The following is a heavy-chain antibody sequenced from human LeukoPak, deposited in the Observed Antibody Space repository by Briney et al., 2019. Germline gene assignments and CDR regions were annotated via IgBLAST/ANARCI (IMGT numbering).Heavy chain of an antibody. Sequence: HAGGSLRLSCAASGFTFSSYGMHWVRQAPGKGLEWVAVIWYDGSNKYYADSVKGRFTISRDNSKNTLYLQMNSLRAEDTAVYYCARDRGLMTHIVVVPTAIDPWGQGTLVTVSS. CDR3: ARDRGLMTHIVVVPTAIDP. J-gene: IGHJ5*02. CDR2: IWYDGSNK. CDR1: GFTFSSYG. D-gene: IGHD2-2*01. V-gene: IGHV3-33*01.